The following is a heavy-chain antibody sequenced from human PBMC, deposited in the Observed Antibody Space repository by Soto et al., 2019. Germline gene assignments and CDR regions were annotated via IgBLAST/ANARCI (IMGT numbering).Heavy chain of an antibody. D-gene: IGHD3-3*01. V-gene: IGHV4-34*01. Sequence: SETLSLTCAVYGGSFSGHYWTWIRQPPGKGLEWVGEITRSGNTNYNPSLKSRVTISVDTSKNQFSLKLSSVTAADTAVYYCACNYYDFWSGYYSVGYFDYWAQGTPVTVSS. J-gene: IGHJ4*02. CDR1: GGSFSGHY. CDR2: ITRSGNT. CDR3: ACNYYDFWSGYYSVGYFDY.